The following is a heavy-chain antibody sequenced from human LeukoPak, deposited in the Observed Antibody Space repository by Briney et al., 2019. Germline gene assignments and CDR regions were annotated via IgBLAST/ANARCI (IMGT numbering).Heavy chain of an antibody. Sequence: IPSETLSLTCTVSGGSISSSSYYWDLIRQPPRKGLEWIGSIYYTGSSYYNPSLKSRVTISVDTSKNQFSLKLTSATAADTALYYCARRNFHRYGRPPDYWGQGTLVTVSS. V-gene: IGHV4-39*01. CDR3: ARRNFHRYGRPPDY. J-gene: IGHJ4*02. D-gene: IGHD4-17*01. CDR1: GGSISSSSYY. CDR2: IYYTGSS.